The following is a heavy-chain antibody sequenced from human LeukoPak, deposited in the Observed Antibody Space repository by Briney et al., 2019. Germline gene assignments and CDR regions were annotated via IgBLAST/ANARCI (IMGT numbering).Heavy chain of an antibody. CDR2: ISYDGSNK. CDR1: GFTFSSYA. V-gene: IGHV3-30*04. Sequence: GGSLRLSCAASGFTFSSYAMHWVRQAPGKGLEWVAVISYDGSNKYYADSVKGRFTISRDNSKNTLYLQMNSLRAEDTAVYYCARADYGGNPGLGYWGQGTLVTVSS. J-gene: IGHJ4*02. CDR3: ARADYGGNPGLGY. D-gene: IGHD4-23*01.